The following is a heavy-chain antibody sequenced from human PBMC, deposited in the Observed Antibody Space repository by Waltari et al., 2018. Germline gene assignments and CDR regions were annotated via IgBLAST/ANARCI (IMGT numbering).Heavy chain of an antibody. V-gene: IGHV4-39*02. CDR1: GDSIGSTISH. D-gene: IGHD2-15*01. CDR3: ARPGRIGGGSLMGLDY. J-gene: IGHJ4*02. Sequence: QLQLQESGPGLVKPSDTLSLTCAVTGDSIGSTISHWGWYRQSPGKGLGLIGCFIYNANTYYNPSLKSRVTISGDTSKNHFSLQLRSVTAADTAMYYCARPGRIGGGSLMGLDYWGQGTLVTVSS. CDR2: FIYNANT.